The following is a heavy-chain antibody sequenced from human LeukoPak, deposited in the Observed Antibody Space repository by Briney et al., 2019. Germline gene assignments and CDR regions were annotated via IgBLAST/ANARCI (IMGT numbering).Heavy chain of an antibody. CDR1: GFTFSSYG. D-gene: IGHD6-19*01. J-gene: IGHJ4*02. V-gene: IGHV3-23*01. Sequence: GGSLRLSCAASGFTFSSYGMSWVRQAPGKGLEWVSAISGSGGTIYYADSVKGRFTISRDNSKNTLYLQMNSLRAEDTAVYYCARGPSSSGWYAHTWYFDYWGQGTLVTVSS. CDR2: ISGSGGTI. CDR3: ARGPSSSGWYAHTWYFDY.